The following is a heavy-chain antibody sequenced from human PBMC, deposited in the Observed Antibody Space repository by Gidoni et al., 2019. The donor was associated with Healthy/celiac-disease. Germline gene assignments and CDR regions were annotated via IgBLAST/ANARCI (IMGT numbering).Heavy chain of an antibody. V-gene: IGHV2-26*01. CDR1: GFSLSNARMG. CDR2: LFSNDEK. D-gene: IGHD3-3*01. CDR3: ARIVGELTIFGVVIRDYYFDY. Sequence: QVTLKESGPVLVKPTETLTLTCTVPGFSLSNARMGVSWIRQPPGKALEWLAHLFSNDEKSYHTSLKSRLTISKDTTKSQVVLNMTNMDPVDTATYYCARIVGELTIFGVVIRDYYFDYWGQGTLVTVSS. J-gene: IGHJ4*02.